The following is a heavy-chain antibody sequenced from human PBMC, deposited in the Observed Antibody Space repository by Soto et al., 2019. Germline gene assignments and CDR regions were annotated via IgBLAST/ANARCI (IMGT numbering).Heavy chain of an antibody. D-gene: IGHD4-4*01. V-gene: IGHV4-31*03. CDR2: IYYSGST. CDR3: ARDGNEDSNPRNNWFDP. CDR1: GGSISSGGYY. Sequence: SETLSLTCTVSGGSISSGGYYWSWIRQHPGKGLEWIGYIYYSGSTYYNPSLKSRVTISVDTSKNQFSLKLSSVTAADTAVYYCARDGNEDSNPRNNWFDPWGQVTLLTVSS. J-gene: IGHJ5*02.